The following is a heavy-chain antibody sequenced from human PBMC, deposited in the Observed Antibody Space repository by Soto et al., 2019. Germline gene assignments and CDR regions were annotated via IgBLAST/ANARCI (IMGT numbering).Heavy chain of an antibody. CDR1: GFSLSTSGVG. J-gene: IGHJ6*02. CDR2: IYWNDDK. Sequence: SGPTLVNPTQTLTLTCTFSGFSLSTSGVGVGWIRQPPGKALEWLALIYWNDDKRYSPSLKSRLTITKDTSKNQVVLTMTNMDPVDTATYYCAHSLYCSGGSCYSDYYYYGMDVWGQGTTVTV. CDR3: AHSLYCSGGSCYSDYYYYGMDV. V-gene: IGHV2-5*01. D-gene: IGHD2-15*01.